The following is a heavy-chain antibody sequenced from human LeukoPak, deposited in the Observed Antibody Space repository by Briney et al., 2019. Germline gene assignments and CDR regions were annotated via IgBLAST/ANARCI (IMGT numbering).Heavy chain of an antibody. Sequence: EASVNVCCKASGYTFTSYGISWVRHAPGQGIEWMGWISAYNGNTTYEQKVQGRVTMTKDTSTSTAYMELSRLRSDDTAVYCWAREGMADDYWGQGTLVTVSS. V-gene: IGHV1-18*01. J-gene: IGHJ4*02. CDR2: ISAYNGNT. CDR3: AREGMADDY. D-gene: IGHD1-14*01. CDR1: GYTFTSYG.